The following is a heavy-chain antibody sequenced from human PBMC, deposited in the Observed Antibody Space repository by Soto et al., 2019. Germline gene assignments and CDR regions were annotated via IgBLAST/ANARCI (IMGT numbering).Heavy chain of an antibody. CDR2: IYYSGST. CDR3: ARAIYCRSASCSNWFDP. J-gene: IGHJ5*02. V-gene: IGHV4-30-4*01. Sequence: TLSLTFTVSGGAISSADYYWSWVRQPPGKGLEWIGYIYYSGSTYYNPSLKSRVAISMDTSKNQFSLKLSSVTAADTALYFCARAIYCRSASCSNWFDPWGQGTPVTVS. D-gene: IGHD2-2*01. CDR1: GGAISSADYY.